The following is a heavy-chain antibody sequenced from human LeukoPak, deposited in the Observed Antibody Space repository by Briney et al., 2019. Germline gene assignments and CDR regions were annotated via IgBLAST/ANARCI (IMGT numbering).Heavy chain of an antibody. CDR1: GFTFSSYT. D-gene: IGHD1-14*01. Sequence: GGSLRLSCAASGFTFSSYTINWVRQAPGKGLEWVAVIWYGGSNKYYADSVKGRFTISRDNSKNTLYLQMNSLRAEDTAVYYCAKGVTRYYYYMDVWGKGTTVTVSS. CDR3: AKGVTRYYYYMDV. J-gene: IGHJ6*03. CDR2: IWYGGSNK. V-gene: IGHV3-30*02.